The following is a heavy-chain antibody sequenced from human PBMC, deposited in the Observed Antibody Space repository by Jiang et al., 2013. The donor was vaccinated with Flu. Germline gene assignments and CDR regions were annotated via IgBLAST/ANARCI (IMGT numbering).Heavy chain of an antibody. V-gene: IGHV6-1*01. J-gene: IGHJ4*02. Sequence: SQTLSLTCAISGDSVFSNSAAWNWIRQSPSRGLEWLGRTFYRSKWYNDYAVSVKSRITINPDTSKNRFSLQLDSVTPEDTAVYYCARDFAGRSGSYFDYWGQGTLVTVSS. CDR3: ARDFAGRSGSYFDY. CDR1: GDSVFSNSAA. D-gene: IGHD3-10*01. CDR2: TFYRSKWYN.